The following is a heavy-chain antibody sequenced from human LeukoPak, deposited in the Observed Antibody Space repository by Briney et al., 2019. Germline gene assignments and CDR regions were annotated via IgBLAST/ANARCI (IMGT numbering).Heavy chain of an antibody. V-gene: IGHV3-23*01. CDR3: VREGSRGLAFDI. CDR1: GFTFRSHD. Sequence: GGSLRLSCAASGFTFRSHDMSWVRQAPGKGLEWVSGISASGGSTFYADSVKGRFTISRDNSKNTLYLQMNGLRVEDTAVYYCVREGSRGLAFDIWGQGTMVTVSS. D-gene: IGHD3/OR15-3a*01. J-gene: IGHJ3*02. CDR2: ISASGGST.